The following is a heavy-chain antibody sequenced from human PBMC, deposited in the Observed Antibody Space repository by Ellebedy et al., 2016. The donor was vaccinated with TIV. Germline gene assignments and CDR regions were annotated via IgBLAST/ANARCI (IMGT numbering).Heavy chain of an antibody. CDR2: IKQDGSEK. Sequence: GESLKISCAASGFTFSDYWMSWVRQAPGKGPEWVANIKQDGSEKCYVDSVKGRFTISRGNAKNSLFLQMSSLRVEDTAVYYCARDQGWAYPGSTRFDYWGQGTLVTVSS. CDR3: ARDQGWAYPGSTRFDY. D-gene: IGHD3-10*01. J-gene: IGHJ4*03. CDR1: GFTFSDYW. V-gene: IGHV3-7*01.